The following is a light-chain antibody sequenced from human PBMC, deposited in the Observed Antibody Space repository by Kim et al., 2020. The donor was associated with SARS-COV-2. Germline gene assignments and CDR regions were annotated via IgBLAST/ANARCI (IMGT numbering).Light chain of an antibody. V-gene: IGLV3-21*04. CDR3: QVWDTSSDHWV. CDR1: NIGRKM. Sequence: AAGRNARINVGGNNIGRKMLHEYQQKPGQAPVLVIYYDSDRPSGIPERFSGSNSGNTATLTISRVEAGDEADYYCQVWDTSSDHWVFGGGTQLTVL. CDR2: YDS. J-gene: IGLJ3*02.